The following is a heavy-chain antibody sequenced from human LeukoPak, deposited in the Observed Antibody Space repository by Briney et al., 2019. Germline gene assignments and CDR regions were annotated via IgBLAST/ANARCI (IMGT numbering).Heavy chain of an antibody. CDR1: GGSISSSSYY. J-gene: IGHJ5*02. CDR3: ARSSYRPNWFDP. Sequence: SETLSLTCTVSGGSISSSSYYWGWIRQPPGKGLEWIGSIYYSGSTYYNPSLKSRVTISVDTSKNQFSLKLSSVTAADTAVYYCARSSYRPNWFDPWGQGTLVTVS. CDR2: IYYSGST. V-gene: IGHV4-39*07. D-gene: IGHD3-16*02.